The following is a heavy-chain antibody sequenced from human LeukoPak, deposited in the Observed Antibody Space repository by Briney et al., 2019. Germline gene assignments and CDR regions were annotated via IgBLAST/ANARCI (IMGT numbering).Heavy chain of an antibody. J-gene: IGHJ4*02. CDR3: ARENYDSSGYYRYYFDY. CDR2: IYYSGST. D-gene: IGHD3-22*01. V-gene: IGHV4-59*01. CDR1: GGSISSYY. Sequence: SETLSLTCTVSGGSISSYYWSWIRQPPGKGLEWIGYIYYSGSTNYNPSLKSRVTISVDPSKHQFSLKLSSVTAADTAVYYCARENYDSSGYYRYYFDYWGQGTLVTVSS.